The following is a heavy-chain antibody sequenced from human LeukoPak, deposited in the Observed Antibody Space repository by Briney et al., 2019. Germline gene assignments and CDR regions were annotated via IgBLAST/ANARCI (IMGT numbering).Heavy chain of an antibody. Sequence: SETLSLTCAVYVGSFSGYYWSWIRQSPGKGLEWIGEINHSGSTNYHPSLKSRVTISVDTSKNQFSLMLSSVTAADTAVYYCARDSGLVAPVCDAFDIWGQGTMVTVSS. CDR2: INHSGST. CDR3: ARDSGLVAPVCDAFDI. J-gene: IGHJ3*02. D-gene: IGHD5-12*01. CDR1: VGSFSGYY. V-gene: IGHV4-34*01.